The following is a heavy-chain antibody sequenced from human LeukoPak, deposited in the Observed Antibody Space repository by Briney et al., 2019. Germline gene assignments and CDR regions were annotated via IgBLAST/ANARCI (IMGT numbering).Heavy chain of an antibody. CDR2: MNANSANT. D-gene: IGHD3-16*01. CDR1: GYTFSSYD. V-gene: IGHV1-8*01. Sequence: ASVTVSCKASGYTFSSYDINWVRQATGQGLEWMGWMNANSANTGYAQKFQGRVTMTRNISISTAYLELSSLRSEDTAVYYCARGRGSSAYLYYFDYGGQGTLVTVSS. J-gene: IGHJ4*02. CDR3: ARGRGSSAYLYYFDY.